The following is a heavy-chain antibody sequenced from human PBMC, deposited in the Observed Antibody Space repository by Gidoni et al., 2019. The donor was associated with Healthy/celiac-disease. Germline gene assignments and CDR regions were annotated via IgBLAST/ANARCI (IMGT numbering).Heavy chain of an antibody. D-gene: IGHD6-19*01. V-gene: IGHV4-34*01. CDR2: INHSGST. Sequence: QVQLQQWGAGLLKPSETLSLTCAVYGGSFSGYYWSWIRQPPGKGLGWIGEINHSGSTNYNPSLKSRVTISVDTSKNQFSLTLSSVTAADTAVYYCARRYPRYSSGWYYFDYWGQGTLVTVSS. CDR1: GGSFSGYY. CDR3: ARRYPRYSSGWYYFDY. J-gene: IGHJ4*02.